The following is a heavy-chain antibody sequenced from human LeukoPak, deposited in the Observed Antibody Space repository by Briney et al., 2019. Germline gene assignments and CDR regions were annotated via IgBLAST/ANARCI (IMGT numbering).Heavy chain of an antibody. J-gene: IGHJ4*02. V-gene: IGHV1-46*03. Sequence: ASVKVSCKASGYTFTSYYMHWVRQAPGQGLEWMGIINPSGGITSYAQKFQGRVTITRDTSTRTVYMELSSLRSEDTAVYYCARFGTDFDYWGQGTLVTVSS. CDR1: GYTFTSYY. CDR3: ARFGTDFDY. D-gene: IGHD3-16*01. CDR2: INPSGGIT.